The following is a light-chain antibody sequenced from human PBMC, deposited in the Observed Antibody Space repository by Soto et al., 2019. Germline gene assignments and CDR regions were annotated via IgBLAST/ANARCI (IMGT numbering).Light chain of an antibody. CDR1: SSNIGSNT. CDR3: AAWDDSLNGSVV. J-gene: IGLJ2*01. Sequence: QSVLTQPPSASGTPGQRVTISCSGSSSNIGSNTVNWYQQLPGTAPKLLIYSNNQRPSGVPDRFSGSKSGTSASLAISGLQSEDGADYYCAAWDDSLNGSVVFGGGTKVTVL. V-gene: IGLV1-44*01. CDR2: SNN.